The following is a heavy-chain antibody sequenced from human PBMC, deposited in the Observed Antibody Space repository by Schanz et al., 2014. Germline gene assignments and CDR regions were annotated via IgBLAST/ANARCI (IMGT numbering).Heavy chain of an antibody. V-gene: IGHV3-48*01. D-gene: IGHD2-15*01. CDR3: VKEEWWRFDP. Sequence: EVQLVESGGGLVKPGGSLRLSCAASGFSFSDYSMNWVRQAPGKGLEWISYIKISGDVFYTDSVKGRFTISRDNAKNSLYLQMNSLRAEDTAQYHCVKEEWWRFDPWGQGTLVTVSS. CDR2: IKISGDV. J-gene: IGHJ5*02. CDR1: GFSFSDYS.